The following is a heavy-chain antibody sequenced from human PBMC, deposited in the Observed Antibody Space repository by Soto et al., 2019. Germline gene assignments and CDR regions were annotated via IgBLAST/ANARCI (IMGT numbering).Heavy chain of an antibody. CDR3: TRDQGVSYDSWFDP. D-gene: IGHD3-10*01. Sequence: EVQVVESGGGLVQPGGSLRLSCSFTFSMYSMNWVRQAPGKGLEWVASISSGGDYIKYADSVKGRFTISRDNAKNSVSLQMNSLRVDDTAIYFCTRDQGVSYDSWFDPWGQGTLVTVSS. CDR2: ISSGGDYI. J-gene: IGHJ5*02. V-gene: IGHV3-21*01. CDR1: FTFSMYS.